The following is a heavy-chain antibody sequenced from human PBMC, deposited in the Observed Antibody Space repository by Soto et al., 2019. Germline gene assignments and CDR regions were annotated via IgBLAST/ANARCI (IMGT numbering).Heavy chain of an antibody. V-gene: IGHV3-9*01. CDR2: ISWHRGSI. CDR1: GFTFDDYA. D-gene: IGHD3-3*01. J-gene: IGHJ4*02. Sequence: EVQLVESGGGLVQPGRSLRLSCAASGFTFDDYAMHWVRQAPGKGLEWGSGISWHRGSIGYAASVEGRLTISRDNAEKALYLQMNGLRSEDTALYYWAKAGFWSGYYSLVDYWGQGALVTVSS. CDR3: AKAGFWSGYYSLVDY.